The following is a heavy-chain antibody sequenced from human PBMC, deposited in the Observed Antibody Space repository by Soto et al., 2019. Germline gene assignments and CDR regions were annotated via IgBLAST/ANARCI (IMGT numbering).Heavy chain of an antibody. Sequence: QVHLVQSGAEVKKPGASVKVSCKGSGYTFTSYGITWVRQAPGQGLEWMGWISAHNGNTDYAQRLQGRVTVTRDTSPSTAYMELRRLRSDDTAVDYCARGRYGDYWGQGALVPVSS. CDR1: GYTFTSYG. V-gene: IGHV1-18*01. D-gene: IGHD1-1*01. CDR2: ISAHNGNT. CDR3: ARGRYGDY. J-gene: IGHJ4*02.